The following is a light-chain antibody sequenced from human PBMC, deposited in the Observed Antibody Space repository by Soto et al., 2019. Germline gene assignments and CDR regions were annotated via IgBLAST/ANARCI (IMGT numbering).Light chain of an antibody. CDR3: QVWDSSTGV. CDR1: NIGSKN. Sequence: SYELTQPLSVSVALRQTARITCGGNNIGSKNVHWYQQKPGQAPVLVIYRDSNRPSGIPERFSGSNSGNTATLTISRAQAGDEADYYCQVWDSSTGVFGGGTKLTVL. V-gene: IGLV3-9*01. CDR2: RDS. J-gene: IGLJ2*01.